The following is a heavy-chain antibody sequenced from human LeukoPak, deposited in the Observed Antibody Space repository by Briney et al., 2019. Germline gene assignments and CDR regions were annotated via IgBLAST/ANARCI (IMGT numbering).Heavy chain of an antibody. V-gene: IGHV3-7*01. CDR1: GFTFSSYW. CDR3: ARKGNAFDF. D-gene: IGHD3-10*01. CDR2: IKLDVSET. Sequence: GGPLRLSCAASGFTFSSYWVTGARKARGKGLEWVANIKLDVSETYYVDSVRGRFTISTDNTKNSLYLQMDSLRAEDTAVYYCARKGNAFDFWGQGTMVTVSS. J-gene: IGHJ3*01.